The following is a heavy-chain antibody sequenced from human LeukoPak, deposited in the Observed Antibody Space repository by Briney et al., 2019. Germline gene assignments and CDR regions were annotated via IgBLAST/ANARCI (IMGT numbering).Heavy chain of an antibody. CDR2: IYYSGST. Sequence: SETLSLTCTVSGGSISSYYWSWIRQPPGKGLEWIEYIYYSGSTNYNPSLKSRVTISVDTSKNQFSLKLSSVTAADTAVYYCAGRIAVAGTGWWYFDLWGRGTLVTVSS. V-gene: IGHV4-59*08. D-gene: IGHD6-19*01. J-gene: IGHJ2*01. CDR3: AGRIAVAGTGWWYFDL. CDR1: GGSISSYY.